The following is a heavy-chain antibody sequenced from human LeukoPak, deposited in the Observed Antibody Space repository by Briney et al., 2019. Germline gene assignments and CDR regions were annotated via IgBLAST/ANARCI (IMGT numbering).Heavy chain of an antibody. CDR3: ARDHLHENYFDY. CDR2: ISSENTYI. CDR1: GFTFSSYR. Sequence: PGGSLRLSCAASGFTFSSYRMSWVRQAPGKGLEWVSSISSENTYIYYAGSVKGRFTISRDNAKNSLYLQMNSLRAEDTAVYYCARDHLHENYFDYWGQGTLVTVSS. J-gene: IGHJ4*02. V-gene: IGHV3-21*01.